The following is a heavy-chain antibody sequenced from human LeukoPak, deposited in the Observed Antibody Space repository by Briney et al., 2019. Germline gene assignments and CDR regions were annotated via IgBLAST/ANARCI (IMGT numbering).Heavy chain of an antibody. D-gene: IGHD3-9*01. CDR1: GFTFSSYW. CDR3: AKDTNYDILTGLGHAFDN. J-gene: IGHJ3*02. Sequence: GGSLRLSCVASGFTFSSYWIHWVRQAPGKGLVWVSRINSDGGSTDYADSVKGRFTISRDNAKNTLYLQMNSLRAEDTAVYYCAKDTNYDILTGLGHAFDNWGQGTMVTVSS. CDR2: INSDGGST. V-gene: IGHV3-74*01.